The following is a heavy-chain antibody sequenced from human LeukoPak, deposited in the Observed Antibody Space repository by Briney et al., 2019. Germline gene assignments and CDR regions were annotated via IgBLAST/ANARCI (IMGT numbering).Heavy chain of an antibody. Sequence: SETLSLTCAVYGEPFSGYYWSWIRQPPGKGLEWIGEINHSGSTNYNPSLKSRVTISVDTSKNQFSLKLSSVTAADTAVYYCAYGGDYWGQGTLVTVSS. CDR3: AYGGDY. CDR1: GEPFSGYY. J-gene: IGHJ4*02. V-gene: IGHV4-34*01. CDR2: INHSGST. D-gene: IGHD4-17*01.